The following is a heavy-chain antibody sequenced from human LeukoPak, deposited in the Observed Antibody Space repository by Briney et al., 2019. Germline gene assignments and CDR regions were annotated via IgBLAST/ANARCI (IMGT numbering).Heavy chain of an antibody. CDR1: GGSFSGYY. V-gene: IGHV4-34*01. Sequence: PSETLSLTCAVYGGSFSGYYWSWIRQPPGKGLEWIGEINHSGSTNYNPSLESRVTISVDTSKNQFSLKLSSVTAADTAVYYCASIQLWPLSLDYWGQGTLVTVSS. D-gene: IGHD5-18*01. CDR3: ASIQLWPLSLDY. J-gene: IGHJ4*02. CDR2: INHSGST.